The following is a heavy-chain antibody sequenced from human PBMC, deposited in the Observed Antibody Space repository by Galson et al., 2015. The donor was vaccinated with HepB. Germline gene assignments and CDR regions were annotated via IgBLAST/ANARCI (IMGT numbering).Heavy chain of an antibody. CDR3: AREGWSIAAAGTGGDY. J-gene: IGHJ4*02. CDR1: GYTFTSYG. D-gene: IGHD6-13*01. CDR2: ISAYNGNT. Sequence: SVKVSCKASGYTFTSYGISWVRQAPGQGLEWMGWISAYNGNTNYAQKLQGRVTMTTDTSTSTAYMELRSLRSDDTAVYYCAREGWSIAAAGTGGDYWGQGTLVTVSS. V-gene: IGHV1-18*04.